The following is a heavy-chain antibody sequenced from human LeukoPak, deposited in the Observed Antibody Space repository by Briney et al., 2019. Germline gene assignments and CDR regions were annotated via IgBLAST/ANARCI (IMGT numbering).Heavy chain of an antibody. CDR1: GYTFTCYD. V-gene: IGHV1-8*01. Sequence: ASVKVSCKASGYTFTCYDINWVRQATRQGLEWMGWMNPNSGNTGYAQKFQGRVTITRDTSASTAYMELSSLRSEDTAVYYCARALDTAMVKGYWGQGTLVTVSS. J-gene: IGHJ4*02. CDR3: ARALDTAMVKGY. D-gene: IGHD5-18*01. CDR2: MNPNSGNT.